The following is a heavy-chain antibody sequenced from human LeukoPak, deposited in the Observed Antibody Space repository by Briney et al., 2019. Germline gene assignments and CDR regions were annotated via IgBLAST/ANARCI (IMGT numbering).Heavy chain of an antibody. CDR3: ARDLYDILTGYSSNFDY. CDR1: GFTFSSYS. V-gene: IGHV3-21*01. CDR2: ISSSSSYI. Sequence: GGSLRLSCAPSGFTFSSYSMNWVRQAPGKGLEWVSSISSSSSYIYYADSVKGRFTISGDNAKNSLYLQMNSLRAEDTAVYYCARDLYDILTGYSSNFDYWGQGTLVTVSS. D-gene: IGHD3-9*01. J-gene: IGHJ4*02.